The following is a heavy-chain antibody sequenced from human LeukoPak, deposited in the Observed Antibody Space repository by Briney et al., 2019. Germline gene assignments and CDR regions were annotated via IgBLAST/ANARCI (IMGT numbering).Heavy chain of an antibody. CDR2: IYSSGST. CDR3: ARGLGYYYYMDV. V-gene: IGHV4-4*07. J-gene: IGHJ6*03. CDR1: GGSTSSYY. Sequence: SETLSLTCTVSGGSTSSYYWSWIRQPAGKGLEWIGRIYSSGSTNYNPSLQSRVAMSVDTSENQFSLKLSSVTAADTAVYYCARGLGYYYYMDVWGKGTTVTVSS. D-gene: IGHD3-9*01.